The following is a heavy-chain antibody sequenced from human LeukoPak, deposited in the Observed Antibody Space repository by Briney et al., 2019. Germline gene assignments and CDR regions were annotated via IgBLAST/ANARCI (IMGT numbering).Heavy chain of an antibody. CDR3: ARDFEDIAARPRYYYYYGMDV. V-gene: IGHV1-18*01. J-gene: IGHJ6*02. Sequence: ASVKVSCKASGYTFTSYGISWVRQAPGQGLEWMGWISAYNGNTNYAQKLQGRVTMTTDTSTSTAYMELRSLRSDDTAVYYCARDFEDIAARPRYYYYYGMDVWGQGTTVTASS. D-gene: IGHD6-6*01. CDR2: ISAYNGNT. CDR1: GYTFTSYG.